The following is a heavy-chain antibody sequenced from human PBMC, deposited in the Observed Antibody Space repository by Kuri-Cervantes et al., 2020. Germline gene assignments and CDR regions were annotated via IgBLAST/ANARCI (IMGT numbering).Heavy chain of an antibody. V-gene: IGHV1-2*04. CDR3: ARGRDAIRLRRYAFDI. Sequence: ASVKVSCKASGYTFTGYYMHWVRQAPGQGLEWMGWINPNSGGTNYAQKFQGWVTMTRDTSISTAYMELSSLRSEDTAVYYCARGRDAIRLRRYAFDIWGQGTMVTVSS. CDR2: INPNSGGT. J-gene: IGHJ3*02. CDR1: GYTFTGYY. D-gene: IGHD2-21*01.